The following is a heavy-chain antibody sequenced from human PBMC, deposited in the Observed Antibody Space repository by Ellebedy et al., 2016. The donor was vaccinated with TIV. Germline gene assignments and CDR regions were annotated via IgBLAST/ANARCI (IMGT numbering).Heavy chain of an antibody. D-gene: IGHD3-22*01. Sequence: WIRQPPGKGLEWIGYIYYSGSTYYNPSLKSRVSISVDTSKNQFSLKLSSVTAADTAVYYCARFITMVVVVMPSDAFDIWGQGTMVTVSS. J-gene: IGHJ3*02. V-gene: IGHV4-30-4*08. CDR3: ARFITMVVVVMPSDAFDI. CDR2: IYYSGST.